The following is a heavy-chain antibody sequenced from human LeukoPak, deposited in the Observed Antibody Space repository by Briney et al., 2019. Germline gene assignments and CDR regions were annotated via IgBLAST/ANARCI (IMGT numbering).Heavy chain of an antibody. CDR1: GYTFTGYY. D-gene: IGHD3-22*01. J-gene: IGHJ4*02. V-gene: IGHV1-2*02. CDR3: ARSYYYDSSGYYPPTDY. CDR2: INPNSGGT. Sequence: ASVKVSCKASGYTFTGYYMHWVRQAPGQGLEWMGWINPNSGGTNYAQKFQGRVTMTRDTSISTAYMELSGLRSDDTAVYYCARSYYYDSSGYYPPTDYWGQGTLVTVSS.